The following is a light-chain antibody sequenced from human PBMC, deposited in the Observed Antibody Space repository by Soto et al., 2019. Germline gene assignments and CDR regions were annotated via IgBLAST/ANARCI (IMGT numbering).Light chain of an antibody. CDR2: DAS. J-gene: IGKJ1*01. CDR1: QTVNAW. V-gene: IGKV1-5*01. CDR3: QQYNTHSGT. Sequence: DIQMTQSPSTLSASLGDRVTITCRASQTVNAWLAWYQHKPGKAPKPLIYDASSLESGVPARFRGSGSGTEFILTISSLQPDDVGTYYCQQYNTHSGTFGQGTKVDNK.